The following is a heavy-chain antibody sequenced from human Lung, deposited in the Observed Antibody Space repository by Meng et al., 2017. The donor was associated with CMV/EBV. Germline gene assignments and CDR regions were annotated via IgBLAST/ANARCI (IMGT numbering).Heavy chain of an antibody. D-gene: IGHD5-12*01. CDR2: IRYDGSNE. CDR3: AKDRVYSARYSGMDV. J-gene: IGHJ6*02. V-gene: IGHV3-30*02. Sequence: GGSLRLSFFSSGFTFSSYGMHWVRQAPGKGLEWVAYIRYDGSNEYYVDSVKGRFTISRDNSKNTLYLQMSSLRAEDTAVYYCAKDRVYSARYSGMDVWGQGXTVTVSS. CDR1: GFTFSSYG.